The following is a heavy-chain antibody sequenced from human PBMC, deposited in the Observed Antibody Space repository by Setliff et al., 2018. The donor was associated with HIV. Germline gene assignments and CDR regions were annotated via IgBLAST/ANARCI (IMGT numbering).Heavy chain of an antibody. CDR2: IDPTDSYI. V-gene: IGHV5-10-1*01. J-gene: IGHJ6*03. CDR1: GYIFTSNW. CDR3: ARHRIVKAYYYYMDV. Sequence: GESLKISCKGSGYIFTSNWISWVRQMPGKGLEWMGRIDPTDSYINYSPSLQGRVTISADKSISTAYLQWNTLKASDTAMYYCARHRIVKAYYYYMDVWGKGTTVTVS. D-gene: IGHD3-16*02.